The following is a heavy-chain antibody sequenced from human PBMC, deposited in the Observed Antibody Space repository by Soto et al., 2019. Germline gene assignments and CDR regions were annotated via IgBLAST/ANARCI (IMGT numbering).Heavy chain of an antibody. CDR2: ISRSGST. CDR1: GGSISSATNY. V-gene: IGHV4-31*03. Sequence: PSETLSLTCTVSGGSISSATNYWTWIRQHPEKGLEWIGYISRSGSTYFSPSLKSRVSISVDTSTNQFSLRLSSVTAPDTAVYYCARQRQPRGPNYYSFSDFYHGVFDPWGQGTLVTVSS. J-gene: IGHJ5*02. CDR3: ARQRQPRGPNYYSFSDFYHGVFDP. D-gene: IGHD3-10*01.